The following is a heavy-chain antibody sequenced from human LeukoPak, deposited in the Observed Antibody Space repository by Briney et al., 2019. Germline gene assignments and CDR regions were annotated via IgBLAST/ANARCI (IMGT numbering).Heavy chain of an antibody. V-gene: IGHV3-23*01. D-gene: IGHD6-19*01. CDR3: AKISRIAVAGNVDY. CDR2: ISGSGGST. Sequence: GGSLRLSCAASGFTFSSYAMSWVRQAPGKGLEWVSAISGSGGSTYYADSVKGLFTISRDNSKNTLYLQMNSLRAEDTAVYYCAKISRIAVAGNVDYWGQGTLVTVSS. CDR1: GFTFSSYA. J-gene: IGHJ4*02.